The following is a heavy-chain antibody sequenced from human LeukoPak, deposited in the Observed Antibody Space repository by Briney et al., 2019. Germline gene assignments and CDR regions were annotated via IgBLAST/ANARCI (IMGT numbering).Heavy chain of an antibody. J-gene: IGHJ4*02. CDR1: GFTFSSYA. CDR3: AKVSWANYFDY. V-gene: IGHV3-23*01. CDR2: ISGSGDNT. D-gene: IGHD6-13*01. Sequence: GGSLRLSCAVSGFTFSSYAMSWVRQAPGKGLEWVSTISGSGDNTYSADSVRGRFTISRDDSKNTLYLQMNSLRAEDMAIYYCAKVSWANYFDYWGQGTLVTVSS.